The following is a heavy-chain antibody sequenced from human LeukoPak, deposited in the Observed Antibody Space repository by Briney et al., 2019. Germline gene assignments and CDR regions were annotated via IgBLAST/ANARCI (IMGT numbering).Heavy chain of an antibody. CDR1: GFSVSDYY. CDR3: ARSIGYYYTMDV. Sequence: PGGSLRLSCVACGFSVSDYYMSWIRQAPGRGRGGMSYISGSGSDLYYADSVKGRFPISRDNANNSLYLQMNSLRAEDTAVYYCARSIGYYYTMDVWGQGTTVTVSS. CDR2: ISGSGSDL. V-gene: IGHV3-11*04. J-gene: IGHJ6*02. D-gene: IGHD3-22*01.